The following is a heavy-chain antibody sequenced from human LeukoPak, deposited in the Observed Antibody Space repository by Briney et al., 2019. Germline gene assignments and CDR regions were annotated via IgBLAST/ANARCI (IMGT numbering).Heavy chain of an antibody. CDR3: AKNGDRGAYCSGGTCYPYYYYYMDV. V-gene: IGHV3-23*01. D-gene: IGHD2-15*01. J-gene: IGHJ6*03. CDR1: EITFSRYA. CDR2: ISGDGATT. Sequence: GGSLRLSCAASEITFSRYAMSWVRQAPGKGLEWVSGISGDGATTYYADSVKGRFTISRDNSKNTLIVQMNSLRAEDTAIYYCAKNGDRGAYCSGGTCYPYYYYYMDVWGKGTTVTISS.